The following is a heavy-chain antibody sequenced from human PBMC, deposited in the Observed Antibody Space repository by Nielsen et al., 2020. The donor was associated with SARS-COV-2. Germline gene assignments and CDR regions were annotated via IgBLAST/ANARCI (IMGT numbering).Heavy chain of an antibody. Sequence: GGSLRLSCAASGFTFMSHAMHWVRQAPGKGLEWLTIISSDGSNDHYADSVKGRFTISRDNSKNTLYLHLNSLRPEDTAMYYCARETIDFSSSFVDNWGQGTLVTVSP. D-gene: IGHD6-6*01. V-gene: IGHV3-30*04. CDR3: ARETIDFSSSFVDN. CDR2: ISSDGSND. J-gene: IGHJ4*02. CDR1: GFTFMSHA.